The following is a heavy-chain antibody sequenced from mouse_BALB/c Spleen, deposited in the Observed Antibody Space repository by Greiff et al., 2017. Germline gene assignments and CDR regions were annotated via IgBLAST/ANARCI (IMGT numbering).Heavy chain of an antibody. D-gene: IGHD2-1*01. J-gene: IGHJ4*01. V-gene: IGHV5-12-1*01. CDR1: GFAFSSYD. CDR2: ISSGGGST. Sequence: EVKLVESGGGLVKPGGSLKLSCAASGFAFSSYDMSWVRQTPEKRLEWVAYISSGGGSTYYPDTVKGRFTISRDNAKNTLYLQMSSLKSEDTAMYYCARRGSYDGNYLYYYAMDYWGQGTSVTVSS. CDR3: ARRGSYDGNYLYYYAMDY.